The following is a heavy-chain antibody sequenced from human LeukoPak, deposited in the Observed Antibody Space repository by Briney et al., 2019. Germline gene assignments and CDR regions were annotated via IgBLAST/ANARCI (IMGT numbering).Heavy chain of an antibody. D-gene: IGHD5-18*01. V-gene: IGHV1-2*06. J-gene: IGHJ4*02. CDR3: ARDHLRGESTGGYHFDY. Sequence: ASVMVSCKASGYTFTGYYMHWVRQAPGQGLEWMGRINPNTGGTNYAQKFQGRVTMTRDTSISTAYMELRRLRSDDTAVYYCARDHLRGESTGGYHFDYWGQGTLVTVSS. CDR2: INPNTGGT. CDR1: GYTFTGYY.